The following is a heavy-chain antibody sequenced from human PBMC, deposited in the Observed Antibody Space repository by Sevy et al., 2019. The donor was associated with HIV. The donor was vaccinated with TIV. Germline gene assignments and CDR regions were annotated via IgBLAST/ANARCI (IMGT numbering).Heavy chain of an antibody. D-gene: IGHD5-12*01. Sequence: SETLSLTCTVSGGSVSSGSYYWSWIRQPPGKGLEWIGYIYYSGSTNYNPSLKSRVTISVDTSKNQFSLKLSSVTAADTAVYYCAREGRDGYRRNVSAIDYWGQGTLVTVSS. V-gene: IGHV4-61*01. J-gene: IGHJ4*02. CDR2: IYYSGST. CDR3: AREGRDGYRRNVSAIDY. CDR1: GGSVSSGSYY.